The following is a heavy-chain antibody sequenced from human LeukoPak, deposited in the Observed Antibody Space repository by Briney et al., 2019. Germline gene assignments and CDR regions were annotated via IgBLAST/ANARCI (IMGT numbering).Heavy chain of an antibody. D-gene: IGHD1-1*01. CDR3: CRNDGNWFDP. CDR2: IIPIFGTA. V-gene: IGHV1-69*05. J-gene: IGHJ5*02. Sequence: EASVKVSCKASGGTFSSYAISWVRQAPGQGLKWMGGIIPIFGTANYAQKFQGRVTITTDESTSTAYMELSSLRSEDTAVYYCCRNDGNWFDPWGQGTLVTVSS. CDR1: GGTFSSYA.